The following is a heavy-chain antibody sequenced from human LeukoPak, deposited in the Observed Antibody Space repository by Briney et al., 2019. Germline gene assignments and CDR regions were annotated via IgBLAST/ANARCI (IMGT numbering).Heavy chain of an antibody. J-gene: IGHJ4*02. CDR2: ISYDGSNK. CDR1: GFTFSSYG. CDR3: AKGPGPEENY. Sequence: GGSLRLSWAASGFTFSSYGMPWVRQAPGKGLEWVAVISYDGSNKYYADSVKGRFTISRDNSKNTLYLQMNSLRAEDTAVYYCAKGPGPEENYWGQGTLVTVSS. V-gene: IGHV3-30*18. D-gene: IGHD1-14*01.